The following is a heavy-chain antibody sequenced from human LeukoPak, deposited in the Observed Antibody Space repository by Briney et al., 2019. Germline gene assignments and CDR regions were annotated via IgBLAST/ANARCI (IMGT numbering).Heavy chain of an antibody. Sequence: GGSLRLSCAASGFTFSTYWMSWVRRAPGNGLEWVANIKQDGSEGYYVDSVKGRFTISRDNAKNSLYLQMNSLRAEDTAVYYCARVAVAGTNTNWFDPWGQGTLVTVSS. J-gene: IGHJ5*02. CDR1: GFTFSTYW. V-gene: IGHV3-7*04. CDR2: IKQDGSEG. CDR3: ARVAVAGTNTNWFDP. D-gene: IGHD6-19*01.